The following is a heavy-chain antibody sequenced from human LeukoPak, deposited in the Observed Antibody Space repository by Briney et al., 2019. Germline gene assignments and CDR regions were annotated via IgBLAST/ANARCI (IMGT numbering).Heavy chain of an antibody. CDR1: GFTVSSNY. J-gene: IGHJ4*02. V-gene: IGHV3-53*01. CDR2: IYSGGST. CDR3: ARVASGSYYYPFDY. D-gene: IGHD1-26*01. Sequence: GGSLRLSCAASGFTVSSNYMSWVRQAPGQALEWVSVIYSGGSTYYADSVKGRFTISRDNSKNTLYLQMNSLRAEDTAVYYCARVASGSYYYPFDYWGQGTLVTVSS.